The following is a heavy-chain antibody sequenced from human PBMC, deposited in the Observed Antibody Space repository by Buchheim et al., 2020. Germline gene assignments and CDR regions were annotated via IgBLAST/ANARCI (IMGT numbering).Heavy chain of an antibody. V-gene: IGHV4-34*01. CDR2: INYSRST. J-gene: IGHJ4*02. D-gene: IGHD2-8*01. CDR3: ARTNGVWEIDY. Sequence: QMQLQQWGAGLLKTSETLSLTCAVKGGSFNGYYWSWIRQPPGKGLEWIGEINYSRSTNYNPSLKSRVTISVDTSKNQFSLNMNSVTAADTAVYYCARTNGVWEIDYWGQGTL. CDR1: GGSFNGYY.